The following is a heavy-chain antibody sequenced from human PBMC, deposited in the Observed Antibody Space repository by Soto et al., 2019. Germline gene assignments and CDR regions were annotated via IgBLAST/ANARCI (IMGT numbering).Heavy chain of an antibody. CDR3: ATSGICTNGVCYTPYYYYYYMDV. CDR1: GYTLTELS. CDR2: FDPEDGET. D-gene: IGHD2-8*01. J-gene: IGHJ6*03. Sequence: ASVTVSCQVSGYTLTELSMHWVRQAPGKGLEWMGGFDPEDGETIYAQKFQGRVTMTEDTSTDTAYMELSSLRSEDTAVYYCATSGICTNGVCYTPYYYYYYMDVWGKGTTVTVSS. V-gene: IGHV1-24*01.